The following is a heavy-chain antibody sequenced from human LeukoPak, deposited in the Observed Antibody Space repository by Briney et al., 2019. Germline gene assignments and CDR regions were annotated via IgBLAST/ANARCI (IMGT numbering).Heavy chain of an antibody. D-gene: IGHD3-22*01. CDR1: GFTFGSYS. CDR3: ARSLSYYYDSSGPN. J-gene: IGHJ4*02. Sequence: PGGSLRLSCAASGFTFGSYSMNWVRQAPGKGLEWVSYISSSSSTIYYADSVKGRFTISRDDAKNSLYLQMNSLRAEDTAVYYCARSLSYYYDSSGPNWGQGTLVTVSS. CDR2: ISSSSSTI. V-gene: IGHV3-48*01.